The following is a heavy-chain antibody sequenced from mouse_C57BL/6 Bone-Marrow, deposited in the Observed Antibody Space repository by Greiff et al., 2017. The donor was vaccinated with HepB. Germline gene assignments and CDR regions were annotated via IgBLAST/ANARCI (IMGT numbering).Heavy chain of an antibody. CDR1: GFNIKDDY. V-gene: IGHV14-4*01. CDR2: IDPENGDT. Sequence: EVQVVESGAELVRPGASVKLSCTASGFNIKDDYMHWVKQRPEQGLEWIGWIDPENGDTEYASKFQGKATITADTSSNTAYLQLSSLTSEDTAVYYCTTFYNLFDYWGQGTTLTVSS. D-gene: IGHD1-3*01. J-gene: IGHJ2*01. CDR3: TTFYNLFDY.